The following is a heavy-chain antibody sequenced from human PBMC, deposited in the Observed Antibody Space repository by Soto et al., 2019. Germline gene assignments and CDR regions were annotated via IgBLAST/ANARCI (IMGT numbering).Heavy chain of an antibody. CDR1: GGTFSSYA. J-gene: IGHJ3*02. CDR2: IIPILGIA. CDR3: AKLTPDLPSDGSGSYYAFDI. V-gene: IGHV1-69*10. Sequence: ASVKVSCKASGGTFSSYAISWVRQAPGQGLEWMGGIIPILGIANYAQKFQGRVTITADKSTSTAYMELSSLRSEDTAVYYCAKLTPDLPSDGSGSYYAFDIWGQGTMVTVSS. D-gene: IGHD3-10*01.